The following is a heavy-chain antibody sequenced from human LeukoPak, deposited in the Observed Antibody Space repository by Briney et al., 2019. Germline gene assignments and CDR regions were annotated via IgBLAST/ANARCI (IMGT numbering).Heavy chain of an antibody. J-gene: IGHJ4*02. V-gene: IGHV3-21*01. Sequence: GGSLRLSCAASGFTFSDYSMNWVRQAPGKGLEWVSSISSSSSYIFYADSVKGRFTISRDNSKNTLYLQMNSLRAEDTAVYYCAKDPYYYGSGSYPYYFDYWGQGTLVTVSS. CDR1: GFTFSDYS. D-gene: IGHD3-10*01. CDR3: AKDPYYYGSGSYPYYFDY. CDR2: ISSSSSYI.